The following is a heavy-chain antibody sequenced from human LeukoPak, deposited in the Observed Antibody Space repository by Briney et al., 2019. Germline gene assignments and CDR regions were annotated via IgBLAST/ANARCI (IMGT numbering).Heavy chain of an antibody. D-gene: IGHD3-16*01. CDR1: GGSFSGYY. CDR3: ARDRGGALWASFDI. V-gene: IGHV4-34*01. J-gene: IGHJ3*02. CDR2: INHSGST. Sequence: SETLSLTCAVYGGSFSGYYWSWIRQPPGKGLEWIGEINHSGSTNYNPSLKSRVTISVDTSKNQFSLKLSSVTAADTAVYYCARDRGGALWASFDIWGQGTMVTVSS.